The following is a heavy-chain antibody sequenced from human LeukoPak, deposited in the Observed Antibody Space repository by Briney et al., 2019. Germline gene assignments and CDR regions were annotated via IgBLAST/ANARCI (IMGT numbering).Heavy chain of an antibody. V-gene: IGHV3-74*01. CDR3: ARDVGGAGSH. J-gene: IGHJ4*02. D-gene: IGHD3-10*01. CDR1: GFTFSRYW. Sequence: PGGSLRLSCAASGFTFSRYWMHWVRQAPGEGLVWVSRIDEHGTTIDYADSVRDRFTISRDNAKNTLYLHMNSLRAEDTAMYYCARDVGGAGSHRGQGSLVTVSS. CDR2: IDEHGTTI.